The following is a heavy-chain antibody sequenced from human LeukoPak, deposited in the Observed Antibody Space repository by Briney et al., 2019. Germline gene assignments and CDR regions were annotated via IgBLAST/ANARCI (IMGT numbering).Heavy chain of an antibody. V-gene: IGHV4-4*07. CDR1: GGSISSYY. CDR3: ARERRDWVSGYFDY. CDR2: IYTSGST. J-gene: IGHJ4*02. D-gene: IGHD3-22*01. Sequence: SETLSLTCTVSGGSISSYYWSWIRQPAGKGQEWIGRIYTSGSTNYNPSLKSRVTMSVDTSKNQFSLKLSSVTAADTAVYYCARERRDWVSGYFDYWGQGTLVTVSS.